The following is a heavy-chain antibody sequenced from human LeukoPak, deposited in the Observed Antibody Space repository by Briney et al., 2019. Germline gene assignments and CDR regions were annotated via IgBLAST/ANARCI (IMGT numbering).Heavy chain of an antibody. CDR3: ARVETEGSSWYGVHYFDY. V-gene: IGHV3-30*02. CDR2: IRYDGTNK. D-gene: IGHD6-13*01. Sequence: GGSLRLSCAASGFTFSSYGMHWVRQAPGKGLEWVAFIRYDGTNKYYADSVKGRFTISRDNSKNTLYLQMNSLRAEDTAVYYCARVETEGSSWYGVHYFDYWGQGTQVTVSS. J-gene: IGHJ4*02. CDR1: GFTFSSYG.